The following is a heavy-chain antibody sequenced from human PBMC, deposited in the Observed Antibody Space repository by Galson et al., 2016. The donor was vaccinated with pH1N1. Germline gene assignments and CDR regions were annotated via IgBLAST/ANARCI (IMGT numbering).Heavy chain of an antibody. CDR1: GGTFGSYG. CDR3: AREDYYDTDLSDWYFDL. J-gene: IGHJ2*01. V-gene: IGHV1-69*13. D-gene: IGHD3-22*01. Sequence: SVKVSCKASGGTFGSYGINWVRQAPGQGLEWMGGIIPVFNTAKYAQNFQGRVTITADESTTTAYMELSSLRSEDTAVYYCAREDYYDTDLSDWYFDLWGRGTLLTVSS. CDR2: IIPVFNTA.